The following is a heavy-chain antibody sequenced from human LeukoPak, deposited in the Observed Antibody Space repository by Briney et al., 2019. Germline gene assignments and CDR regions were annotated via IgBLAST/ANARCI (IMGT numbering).Heavy chain of an antibody. CDR3: TRVLICSSGGSCYSNFDY. Sequence: QSGGSLRLSCAASGFTFSSYWMHWVRHVPGKGLVWVSRINTDGSSTNYADSVKGRFTISRDNAKNTLYLQMNSLRAEDTAVYYCTRVLICSSGGSCYSNFDYWGQGTLVTVFS. J-gene: IGHJ4*02. CDR1: GFTFSSYW. D-gene: IGHD2-15*01. V-gene: IGHV3-74*01. CDR2: INTDGSST.